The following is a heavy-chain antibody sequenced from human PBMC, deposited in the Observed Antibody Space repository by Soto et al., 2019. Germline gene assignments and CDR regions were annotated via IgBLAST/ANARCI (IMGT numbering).Heavy chain of an antibody. CDR1: GGSISSGGYY. CDR2: IYYSGST. V-gene: IGHV4-31*03. Sequence: QVQLQESGPGLVKPSQTLSLTCTVSGGSISSGGYYWSWIRQHPGKGLEWIGYIYYSGSTYYNQSLKSRVTISVDTSKSQFSLKMSSVTAADTAVYYCARDFTDSSGPTLGMGVWGQGTTVTVSS. CDR3: ARDFTDSSGPTLGMGV. J-gene: IGHJ6*02. D-gene: IGHD6-19*01.